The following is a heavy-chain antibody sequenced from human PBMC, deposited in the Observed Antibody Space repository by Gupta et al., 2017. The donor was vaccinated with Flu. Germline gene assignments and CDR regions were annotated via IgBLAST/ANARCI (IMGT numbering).Heavy chain of an antibody. J-gene: IGHJ4*02. CDR1: GGTFNNFA. V-gene: IGHV1-69*06. Sequence: QVQLVQSGAEVKKPGSSVKISCKASGGTFNNFAINWVRQAPGQGLEWMGGINPIFATTNYAQKCQGRVTITADKSTRTADMELTSLTYEDKAVYYCARDGITIVGVVSLLDEWGQGTLVTVSS. D-gene: IGHD3-3*01. CDR2: INPIFATT. CDR3: ARDGITIVGVVSLLDE.